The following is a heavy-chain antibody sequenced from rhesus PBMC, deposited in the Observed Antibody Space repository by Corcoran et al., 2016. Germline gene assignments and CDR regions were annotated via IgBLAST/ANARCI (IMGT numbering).Heavy chain of an antibody. D-gene: IGHD4-23*01. CDR3: ARDRDSNYFDY. V-gene: IGHV4S11*01. J-gene: IGHJ4*01. CDR2: IYSSGSST. CDR1: GGAISGSY. Sequence: VHLQESGTGLLEPSETLTLTCTVSGGAISGSYWSWIRQASGKGLEWIGYIYSSGSSTNYNPSLKSRVTLSVDTSKNQLSLKLSSVTAADTAVYYCARDRDSNYFDYWGQGVLVTVSS.